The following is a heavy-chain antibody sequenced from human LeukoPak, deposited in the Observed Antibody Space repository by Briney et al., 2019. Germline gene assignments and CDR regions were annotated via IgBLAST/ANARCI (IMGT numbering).Heavy chain of an antibody. CDR3: ARDSLGLELRDDLNDY. D-gene: IGHD1-7*01. V-gene: IGHV1-69*13. Sequence: GASVKVSCKASGGTFSSYAISWVRQAPGQGLEWMGGIIPIFGTANYAQKFQGRVTITADESTSTAYMELSSLRSEDTAVYYCARDSLGLELRDDLNDYWGQGTLVTVSS. J-gene: IGHJ4*02. CDR2: IIPIFGTA. CDR1: GGTFSSYA.